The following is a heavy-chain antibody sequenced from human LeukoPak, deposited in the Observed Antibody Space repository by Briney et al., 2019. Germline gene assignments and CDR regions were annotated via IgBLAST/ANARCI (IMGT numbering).Heavy chain of an antibody. J-gene: IGHJ6*03. CDR1: GGSISSYY. Sequence: PSETLSLTCTVSGGSISSYYWSWIRQPPGKGLEWIGEINHSGSTNYNPSLKSRVTISVDTSKNQFSLKLSSVTAADTAVYYCARGYDSSGYLYYYYYMDVWGKGTTVTISS. CDR3: ARGYDSSGYLYYYYYMDV. V-gene: IGHV4-34*01. CDR2: INHSGST. D-gene: IGHD3-22*01.